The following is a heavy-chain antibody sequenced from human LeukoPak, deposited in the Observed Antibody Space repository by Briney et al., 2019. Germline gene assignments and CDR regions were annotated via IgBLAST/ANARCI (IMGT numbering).Heavy chain of an antibody. V-gene: IGHV4-59*08. CDR3: ARQRAYGSGTDKRNWFDP. CDR1: GGSISSYY. D-gene: IGHD3-10*01. J-gene: IGHJ5*02. CDR2: IYYSGST. Sequence: SETLSLTCTVSGGSISSYYWSWIRQPPGKGLEWIRYIYYSGSTNYNPSLKSRVTISVDTSKNQFSLKLSSVTAADTAVYYCARQRAYGSGTDKRNWFDPWGQGTLVTVSS.